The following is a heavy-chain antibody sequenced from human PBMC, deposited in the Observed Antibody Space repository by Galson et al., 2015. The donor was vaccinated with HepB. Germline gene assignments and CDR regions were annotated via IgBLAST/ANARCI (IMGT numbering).Heavy chain of an antibody. D-gene: IGHD3-22*01. Sequence: SLRLSCAASGFTFNIYAFHWVRQAPGKGLEWLTFISSDGSNKAYRDSVKGRFTISRDNSKNMVSLQMNGLRDDDTAVYYCAKDDDSHGDSFQNKWGLGILVTVSS. V-gene: IGHV3-30*18. J-gene: IGHJ4*02. CDR3: AKDDDSHGDSFQNK. CDR2: ISSDGSNK. CDR1: GFTFNIYA.